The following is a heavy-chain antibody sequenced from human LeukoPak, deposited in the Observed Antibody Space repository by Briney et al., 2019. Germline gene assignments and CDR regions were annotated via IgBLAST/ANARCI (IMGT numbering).Heavy chain of an antibody. CDR3: ARDGDLAYCGGDCYSFDY. CDR2: INPNSGGT. V-gene: IGHV1-2*02. CDR1: GYTFTGYY. D-gene: IGHD2-21*02. Sequence: ASVKVSFKASGYTFTGYYMHWVRQAPGQGLEWMGWINPNSGGTSYAQKFQGRVTMTRDTSISTAYMELSRLRSDDTAVYYCARDGDLAYCGGDCYSFDYWGQGTLVTVSS. J-gene: IGHJ4*02.